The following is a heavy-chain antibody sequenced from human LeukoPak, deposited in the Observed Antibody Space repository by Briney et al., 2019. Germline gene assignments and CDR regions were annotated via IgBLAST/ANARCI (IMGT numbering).Heavy chain of an antibody. CDR3: ARDLPYYYDSSGYYYSAVSDY. Sequence: PSETLSLTCTVSGGSISSSSYYWGWIRQPPGTGLEWIGSIYYSGSTYYNPSLKSRVTISVDTSKNQFSLKLSSVTAADTAVYYCARDLPYYYDSSGYYYSAVSDYWGQGTLVTVSS. J-gene: IGHJ4*02. V-gene: IGHV4-39*07. CDR1: GGSISSSSYY. D-gene: IGHD3-22*01. CDR2: IYYSGST.